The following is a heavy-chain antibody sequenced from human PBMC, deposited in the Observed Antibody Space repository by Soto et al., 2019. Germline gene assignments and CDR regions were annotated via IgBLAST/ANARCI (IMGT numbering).Heavy chain of an antibody. CDR3: ARVLEPSFWSGYYYRDDY. J-gene: IGHJ4*02. CDR1: GGSISSSSYY. V-gene: IGHV4-39*01. Sequence: QLQLQESGPGLVKPSETLSLTCTVSGGSISSSSYYWGWIRQPPGKGLEWIGSIYYSGSTYYNPSLKSRVTISVGPSMNQSSLKLSSVSAADTAVYYCARVLEPSFWSGYYYRDDYWGQGTLVTVSS. D-gene: IGHD3-3*01. CDR2: IYYSGST.